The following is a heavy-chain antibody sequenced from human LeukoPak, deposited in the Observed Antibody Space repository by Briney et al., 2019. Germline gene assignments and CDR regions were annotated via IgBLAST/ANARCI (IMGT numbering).Heavy chain of an antibody. CDR1: GGSISSYS. Sequence: ETLSLTCTVSGGSISSYSWSWVRQPPGRGLEWIGYIYYSGSTTYNPSLKSRVTISLDTSKNQFSLKLNSVTAADTAVYYCAGDYGSGSYRFDYWGQGTLVTVSS. J-gene: IGHJ4*02. CDR2: IYYSGST. V-gene: IGHV4-59*12. CDR3: AGDYGSGSYRFDY. D-gene: IGHD3-10*01.